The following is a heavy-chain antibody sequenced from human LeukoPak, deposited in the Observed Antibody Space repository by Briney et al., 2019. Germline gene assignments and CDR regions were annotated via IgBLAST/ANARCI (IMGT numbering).Heavy chain of an antibody. CDR3: ARLRRQYSGSLFDY. D-gene: IGHD1-26*01. Sequence: PSETLSLTCAVYGGSFSGYYWSWIRQPPGKGLEWIGEIDHSGSTNYNPSLKSRVTISVDTSKNQFSLKLSSVTAADTAVYYCARLRRQYSGSLFDYWGQGTLVTVSS. CDR2: IDHSGST. CDR1: GGSFSGYY. J-gene: IGHJ4*01. V-gene: IGHV4-34*01.